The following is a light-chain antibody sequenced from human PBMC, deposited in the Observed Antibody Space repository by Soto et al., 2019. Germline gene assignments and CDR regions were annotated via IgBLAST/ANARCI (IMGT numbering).Light chain of an antibody. V-gene: IGKV3-20*01. J-gene: IGKJ4*01. Sequence: ENVLTQSPGTLSLSPGERATLSCRASQSLSSSYLAWYQQKPGQAPRLLIYGASSRATGIPDRFSGSGYGTDFTLTISRLEPEDFAVYYCQQFATSPLTFGGGTKVDIK. CDR3: QQFATSPLT. CDR2: GAS. CDR1: QSLSSSY.